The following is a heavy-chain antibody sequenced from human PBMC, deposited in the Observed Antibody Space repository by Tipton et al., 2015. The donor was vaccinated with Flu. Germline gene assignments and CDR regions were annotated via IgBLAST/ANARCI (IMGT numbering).Heavy chain of an antibody. CDR3: ARGYSSGHHDY. V-gene: IGHV4-39*07. D-gene: IGHD6-19*01. J-gene: IGHJ4*02. Sequence: TLSLTCTVSGGSISSSTYYWGWIRQPPGKGLEWVGNIYYSGTTYYNPSLQSRVTISADTSKNQFSLQLSSVTAADTAVYYCARGYSSGHHDYWGQGTLVTVSS. CDR2: IYYSGTT. CDR1: GGSISSSTYY.